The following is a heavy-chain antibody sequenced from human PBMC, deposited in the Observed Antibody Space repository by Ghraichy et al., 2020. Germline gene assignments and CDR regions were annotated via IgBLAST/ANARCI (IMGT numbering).Heavy chain of an antibody. V-gene: IGHV3-30-3*01. CDR2: ISYDGSNK. J-gene: IGHJ4*02. CDR1: GFTFSSYA. Sequence: GGSLRLSCAASGFTFSSYAMHWVRQAPGKGLEWVAVISYDGSNKYYADSVKGRFTISRDNSKNTLYLQMNSLRAEDTAVYYCAGPGGWYKAFDYWGQGTLVTVSS. D-gene: IGHD6-19*01. CDR3: AGPGGWYKAFDY.